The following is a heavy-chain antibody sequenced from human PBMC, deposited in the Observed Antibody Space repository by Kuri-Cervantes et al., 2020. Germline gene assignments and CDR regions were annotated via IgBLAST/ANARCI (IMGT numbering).Heavy chain of an antibody. D-gene: IGHD6-13*01. J-gene: IGHJ5*02. V-gene: IGHV4-4*02. CDR3: ARGGRGWQQLVPNWFDP. CDR1: SGSISSSNW. Sequence: GSLRPPCAVSSGSISSSNWWSWVRQPPGKGLEWIGEIYHSGSTNYSPSLKSRVTISVDKSKNQFSLKLSSVTAADTAVYYCARGGRGWQQLVPNWFDPWGQGTLVTVSS. CDR2: IYHSGST.